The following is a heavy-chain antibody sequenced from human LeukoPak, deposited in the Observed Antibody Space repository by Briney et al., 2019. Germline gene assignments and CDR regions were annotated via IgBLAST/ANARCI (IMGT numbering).Heavy chain of an antibody. V-gene: IGHV3-23*01. CDR1: GVTFSIDA. D-gene: IGHD3-10*01. CDR3: AKGARSGTNYGMDV. Sequence: GGALRLSCAPSGVTFSIDAMSCGRRAPGEGLEWGSAVSGSGGSTYYADSVKGGFTISRENSKNTLYLQMNSLRAEDTAVYYCAKGARSGTNYGMDVWGQGTTVTVSS. CDR2: VSGSGGST. J-gene: IGHJ6*02.